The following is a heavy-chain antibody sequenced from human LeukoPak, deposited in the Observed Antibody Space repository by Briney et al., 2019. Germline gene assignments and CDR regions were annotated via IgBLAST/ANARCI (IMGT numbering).Heavy chain of an antibody. V-gene: IGHV4-30-4*01. CDR1: GGTISSGDYY. D-gene: IGHD1-26*01. Sequence: PSETLSLTCTVSGGTISSGDYYWSWIRQPPGKGLEWIGYIYYSGSTYYNPSLKSRVTLSVDTSKNQFSLKLNSMTAEDTAVYYCARDRHSSYIDYWGQGTLVTVSS. CDR2: IYYSGST. CDR3: ARDRHSSYIDY. J-gene: IGHJ4*02.